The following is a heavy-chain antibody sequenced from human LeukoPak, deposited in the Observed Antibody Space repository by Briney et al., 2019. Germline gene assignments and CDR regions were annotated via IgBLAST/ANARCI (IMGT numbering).Heavy chain of an antibody. V-gene: IGHV4-34*01. Sequence: SETLSLTCAVYGGSFSGYYWSWIRQPPGKGLEWIGSIYHSGSTYYNPSLKSRVTISVDTSKNQFSLKLSSVTAADTAVYYCARSDTHYYYYYMDVWGKGTTVTVSS. CDR3: ARSDTHYYYYYMDV. J-gene: IGHJ6*03. CDR1: GGSFSGYY. D-gene: IGHD2-15*01. CDR2: IYHSGST.